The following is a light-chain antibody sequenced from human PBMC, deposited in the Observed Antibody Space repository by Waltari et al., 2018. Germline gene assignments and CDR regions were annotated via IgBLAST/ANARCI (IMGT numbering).Light chain of an antibody. CDR2: EVS. Sequence: EIVVTQTPLYLSVTPGEPSSISCKSSESLLHTAGRTYFYWYLQKPGPSPHLLIYEVSTRFSGVPDRFTGSGSGTDFTLKISRVEAEDVGVYYCMQGIHLPLTFGGGTKVEMK. J-gene: IGKJ4*01. V-gene: IGKV2-29*02. CDR3: MQGIHLPLT. CDR1: ESLLHTAGRTY.